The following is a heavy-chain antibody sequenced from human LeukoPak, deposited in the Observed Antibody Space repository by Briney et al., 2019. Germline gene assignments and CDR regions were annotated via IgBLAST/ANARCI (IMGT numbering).Heavy chain of an antibody. CDR3: ARGTYSSGRCDVFDI. CDR1: GFSLSSSA. D-gene: IGHD3-22*01. J-gene: IGHJ3*02. CDR2: VSPDGVSK. V-gene: IGHV3-30-3*01. Sequence: GGSLRLSCAASGFSLSSSAAMHWVRQAPGKGLEWVAAVSPDGVSKYFADFVKGRFTISSDISSNALYLEMNSLRLEDTAMYYCARGTYSSGRCDVFDIWGQGTMVTVFS.